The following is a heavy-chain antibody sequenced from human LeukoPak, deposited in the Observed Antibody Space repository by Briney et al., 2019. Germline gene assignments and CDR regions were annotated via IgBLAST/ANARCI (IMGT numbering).Heavy chain of an antibody. CDR2: INPNSGGT. CDR3: ARDSYYDSSGYYSSEYFQH. CDR1: RSTVTGYD. Sequence: ASVEVSCKPARSTVTGYDMHGVRQAPGQGGGGMGGINPNSGGTNYAQKFQGRVTMTRDTSISTAYMELSRLRSDDTAVYYCARDSYYDSSGYYSSEYFQHWGQGTLVTVSS. V-gene: IGHV1-2*02. J-gene: IGHJ1*01. D-gene: IGHD3-22*01.